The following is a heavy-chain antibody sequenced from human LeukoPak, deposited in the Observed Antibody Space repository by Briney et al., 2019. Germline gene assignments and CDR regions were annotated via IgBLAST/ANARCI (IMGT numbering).Heavy chain of an antibody. CDR2: ISGSGGST. V-gene: IGHV3-23*01. CDR1: GFTFSSYA. J-gene: IGHJ4*02. CDR3: AKDPTKFIAAAGLFDY. Sequence: GGSLRLSCAASGFTFSSYAMSWVRQAPGKGLEWVSAISGSGGSTYYADSVKGRFTISRDNSKNTLYLQMNSLRAEDTAVYYCAKDPTKFIAAAGLFDYWGQGTLVTVSS. D-gene: IGHD6-25*01.